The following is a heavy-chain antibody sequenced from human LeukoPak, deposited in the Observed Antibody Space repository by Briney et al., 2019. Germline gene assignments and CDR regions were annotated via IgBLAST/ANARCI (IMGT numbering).Heavy chain of an antibody. V-gene: IGHV1-69*05. D-gene: IGHD2-2*01. CDR3: ARQIVVVPAAISWFDP. Sequence: VASVKVSCKASGGTFSSYAISWVRQAPGQGLEWMGGIIPIFGTANYAQKFQGRVTITTDESTSTAYMELSSLRSEDTAVYYCARQIVVVPAAISWFDPWGQGTLVTASS. CDR2: IIPIFGTA. CDR1: GGTFSSYA. J-gene: IGHJ5*02.